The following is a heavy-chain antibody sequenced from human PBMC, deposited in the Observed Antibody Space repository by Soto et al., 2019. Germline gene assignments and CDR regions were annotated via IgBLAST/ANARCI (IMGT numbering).Heavy chain of an antibody. J-gene: IGHJ5*01. V-gene: IGHV3-30-3*01. CDR3: ARGESARWYDF. CDR2: ISYDGSNK. CDR1: GFTFSSYT. Sequence: QVQLVESGGGVVQPGRSLRLSCAASGFTFSSYTIHWVRQAPGKGLEWVAVISYDGSNKYYADSVKGRFTISRDNSKNTLYLQMNSLRAEDTAVYYCARGESARWYDFWGQGTLVTVSS.